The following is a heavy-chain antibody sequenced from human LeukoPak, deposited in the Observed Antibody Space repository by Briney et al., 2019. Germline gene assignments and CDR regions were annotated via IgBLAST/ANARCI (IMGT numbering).Heavy chain of an antibody. Sequence: GGSLRLSCAASGFTFSIYSMNWVRQAQGKGLEWVSSISSSSSYIYYADSVKGRFTISRDNAENSLYLQMNSLRAEDTAVYYCASISYSYGYHYWGQGTLVTVSS. CDR1: GFTFSIYS. J-gene: IGHJ4*02. V-gene: IGHV3-21*01. D-gene: IGHD5-18*01. CDR3: ASISYSYGYHY. CDR2: ISSSSSYI.